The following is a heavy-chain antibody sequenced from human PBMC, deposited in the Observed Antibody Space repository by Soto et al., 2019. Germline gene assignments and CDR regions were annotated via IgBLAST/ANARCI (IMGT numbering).Heavy chain of an antibody. Sequence: GGSLRLSCAASGFTFDDYAMHWVRQAPGKGLEWVSGISWNSGSIGYADSVKGRFTISRDNAKNSLYLQMNSLRAEDTALYYCAKGPTYYYGSGSPPSDWGQGTLVTVSS. CDR3: AKGPTYYYGSGSPPSD. CDR2: ISWNSGSI. CDR1: GFTFDDYA. V-gene: IGHV3-9*01. D-gene: IGHD3-10*01. J-gene: IGHJ4*02.